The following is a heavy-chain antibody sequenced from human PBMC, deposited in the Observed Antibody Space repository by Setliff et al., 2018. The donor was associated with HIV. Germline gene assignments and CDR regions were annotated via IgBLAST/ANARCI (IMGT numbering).Heavy chain of an antibody. V-gene: IGHV3-15*01. CDR3: FTAASGFIRAS. D-gene: IGHD2-15*01. Sequence: GESLKISCAASGFTFNNAWMYWVRQAPGKGLEWVGRIKSKTDGGTTDYSAPVNGRFSLSRDDSKNTLYLQMNSLKTEDTAVYYCFTAASGFIRASWGRGALVTVS. J-gene: IGHJ5*02. CDR2: IKSKTDGGTT. CDR1: GFTFNNAW.